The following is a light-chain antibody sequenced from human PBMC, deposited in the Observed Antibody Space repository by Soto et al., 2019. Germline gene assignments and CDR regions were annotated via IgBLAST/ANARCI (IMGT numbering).Light chain of an antibody. CDR3: QYYDTSWLT. CDR2: GAS. V-gene: IGKV3-20*01. J-gene: IGKJ1*01. CDR1: QSVSSSF. Sequence: EIMLTQSPGTLSLSPGERATLSCRASQSVSSSFLAWYQQKPGQAPRLLIYGASIRATGIPDRFSGSGSGTDFTLTINRLDPEDFAMYLCQYYDTSWLTFGQGTKVEMK.